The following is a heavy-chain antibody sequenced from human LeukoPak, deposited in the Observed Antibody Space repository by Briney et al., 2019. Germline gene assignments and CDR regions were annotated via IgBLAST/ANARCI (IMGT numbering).Heavy chain of an antibody. J-gene: IGHJ5*02. V-gene: IGHV1-8*01. D-gene: IGHD3-3*01. CDR2: MNPNSGNT. CDR3: ARGGPDYDFWSGYYVPFDP. CDR1: GYSFTSYD. Sequence: GASVKASCKASGYSFTSYDINWVRQATGQGLEWMGWMNPNSGNTGYAQKFQGRVTMTRNTSISTAYMELSSLRSEDTAVYYCARGGPDYDFWSGYYVPFDPWGQGTLVTVSS.